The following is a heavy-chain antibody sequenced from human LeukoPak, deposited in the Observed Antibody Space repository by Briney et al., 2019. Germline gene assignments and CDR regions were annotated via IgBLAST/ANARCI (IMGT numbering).Heavy chain of an antibody. CDR3: ARQSITVAGISFDY. V-gene: IGHV4-59*08. D-gene: IGHD6-19*01. CDR2: IYYSGRT. Sequence: PSETLSLTCTVAGGSISSYYWSWIRQPPGKGLERIGYIYYSGRTNYNPSLKSRVTISVDTSKNQLSLKLNSVTAADTAVYYCARQSITVAGISFDYWGQGTLVTVSP. CDR1: GGSISSYY. J-gene: IGHJ4*02.